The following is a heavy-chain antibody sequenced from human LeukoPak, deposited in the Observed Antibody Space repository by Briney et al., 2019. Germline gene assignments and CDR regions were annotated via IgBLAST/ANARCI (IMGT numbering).Heavy chain of an antibody. V-gene: IGHV3-30*18. CDR3: AKDRRSLLRFDY. CDR2: ISYDGSNK. D-gene: IGHD2-15*01. Sequence: GGSLRLSCAGSGFSISTYGMHWVRQAPGKGLEWVAVISYDGSNKYYADSVKGRFTISRDNSKNTLYLQMNSLRAEDTAVYYCAKDRRSLLRFDYWGQGTLVTVSS. CDR1: GFSISTYG. J-gene: IGHJ4*02.